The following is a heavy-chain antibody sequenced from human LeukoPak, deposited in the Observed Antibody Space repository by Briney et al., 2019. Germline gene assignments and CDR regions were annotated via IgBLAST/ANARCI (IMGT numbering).Heavy chain of an antibody. Sequence: ASVKVSCKAFGYTFTSYDINWVRQATGQGLEWMGWMNPNSGNTGYAQKFQGRVTMTRNTSISTAYMEPSSLRSEDTAVYYCARVPRRGERFDPWGQGTLVTVSS. CDR3: ARVPRRGERFDP. CDR2: MNPNSGNT. J-gene: IGHJ5*02. D-gene: IGHD3-10*01. V-gene: IGHV1-8*01. CDR1: GYTFTSYD.